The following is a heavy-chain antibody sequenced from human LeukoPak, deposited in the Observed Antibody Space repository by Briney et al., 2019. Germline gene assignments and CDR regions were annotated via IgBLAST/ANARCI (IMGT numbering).Heavy chain of an antibody. CDR3: ARGTQHIVVVPDLDY. D-gene: IGHD2-2*01. V-gene: IGHV1-2*02. CDR2: INPNSGGT. J-gene: IGHJ4*02. CDR1: GYTFTGYY. Sequence: GASVKVSCKASGYTFTGYYMHWVRQAPGQGLEWMGWINPNSGGTNYAQKFQGRVTMTRDTSISTAYMELSRLRSDDTAVYYCARGTQHIVVVPDLDYWGQGTLVTVSS.